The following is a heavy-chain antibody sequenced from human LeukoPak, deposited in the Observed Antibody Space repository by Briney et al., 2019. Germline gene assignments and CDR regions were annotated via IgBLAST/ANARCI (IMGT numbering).Heavy chain of an antibody. Sequence: SVKVSCKASGYTFTSYYMHWVRQAPGQGLEWMGRIIPIFGTANYAQKFQGRVTITTDESTSTAYMELSSLRSEDTAVYYCARERNFDQLNWFDPWGQGTLVTVSS. D-gene: IGHD3-9*01. J-gene: IGHJ5*02. CDR3: ARERNFDQLNWFDP. V-gene: IGHV1-69*05. CDR1: GYTFTSYY. CDR2: IIPIFGTA.